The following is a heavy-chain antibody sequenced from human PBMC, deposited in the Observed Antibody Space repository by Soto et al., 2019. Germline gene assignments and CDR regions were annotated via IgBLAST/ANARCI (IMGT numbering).Heavy chain of an antibody. V-gene: IGHV3-23*05. Sequence: GGSLTLSCAASGFTFSTYAMSWVRQAPGKGLEWVSTIDNSGGITYYADSVKGRFTISRDNSKNTLYLQMNSLRAEDTAVYYCAKGGYNYGFLFDCWRQGTLVTVSS. J-gene: IGHJ4*02. CDR3: AKGGYNYGFLFDC. CDR2: IDNSGGIT. D-gene: IGHD5-18*01. CDR1: GFTFSTYA.